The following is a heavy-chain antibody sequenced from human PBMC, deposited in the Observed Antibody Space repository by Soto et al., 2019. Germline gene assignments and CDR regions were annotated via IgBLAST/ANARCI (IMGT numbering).Heavy chain of an antibody. CDR1: GGSISSYY. D-gene: IGHD3-10*01. V-gene: IGHV4-59*01. CDR3: ARVGSHGGFFDY. J-gene: IGHJ4*02. Sequence: PSETLSLTCTVSGGSISSYYWSWIRQPPGKGLEWIGYIYYSGSTNYNPSLKSRVTISVDTSKNQFSLKLSSVTAADTAVYYCARVGSHGGFFDYWGQGTLVTVSS. CDR2: IYYSGST.